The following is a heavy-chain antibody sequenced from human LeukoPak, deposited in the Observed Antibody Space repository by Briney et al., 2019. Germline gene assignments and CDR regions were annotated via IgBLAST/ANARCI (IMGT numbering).Heavy chain of an antibody. CDR1: GYTFTGYY. V-gene: IGHV1-2*02. Sequence: ASVKVSCKASGYTFTGYYMHWVRQAPGQGLEWMGWINPNSGGTNYAQKFQGRVTMTRDTSISTAYMELSRLRSDDTAVYYCARTGYCSSTSCRLYAFDIWGQGTMVTVSS. D-gene: IGHD2-2*01. CDR2: INPNSGGT. CDR3: ARTGYCSSTSCRLYAFDI. J-gene: IGHJ3*02.